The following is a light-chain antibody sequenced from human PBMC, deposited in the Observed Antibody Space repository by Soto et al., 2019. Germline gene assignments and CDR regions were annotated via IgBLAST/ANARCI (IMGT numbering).Light chain of an antibody. J-gene: IGKJ3*01. V-gene: IGKV3-20*01. CDR2: GAS. CDR1: QSVSNDF. CDR3: QQYGPSPRFT. Sequence: EVVLTQSPGTLSLSPGERATLACRASQSVSNDFLAWYQQKPGQAPRPLIHGASTRATGIPDRLSGSGSGTDFTLTISRLEPEDFAVYYCQQYGPSPRFTFGPGTRVDFK.